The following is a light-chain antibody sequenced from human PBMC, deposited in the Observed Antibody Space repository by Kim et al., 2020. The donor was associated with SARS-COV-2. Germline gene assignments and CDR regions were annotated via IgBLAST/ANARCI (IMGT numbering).Light chain of an antibody. V-gene: IGKV3-20*01. CDR3: QQYGSSPRGT. CDR2: GAS. J-gene: IGKJ1*01. Sequence: PGERAARSCRASQSVSSSYLAWYQQKPGQAPRLLIYGASSRATGIPDRFSGSGSGTDFTLTISRLEPEDFAVYYCQQYGSSPRGTFGQGTKVDIK. CDR1: QSVSSSY.